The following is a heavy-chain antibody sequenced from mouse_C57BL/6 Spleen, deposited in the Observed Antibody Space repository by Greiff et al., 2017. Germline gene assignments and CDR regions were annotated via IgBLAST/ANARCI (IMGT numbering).Heavy chain of an antibody. CDR1: GYSITSGYY. V-gene: IGHV3-6*01. CDR2: ISYDGSN. CDR3: ARGERVLYAMDY. J-gene: IGHJ4*01. Sequence: EVQLQESGPGLVKPSQSLSLTCSVTGYSITSGYYWNWIRQFPGNKLEWMGYISYDGSNNYNPSLKNRISITRDTSKNQFFLKLKSVTPEDTATYYCARGERVLYAMDYWGQGTSVTVSS.